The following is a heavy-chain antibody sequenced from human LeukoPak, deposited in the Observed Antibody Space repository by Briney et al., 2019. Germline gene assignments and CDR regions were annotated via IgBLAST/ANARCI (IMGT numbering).Heavy chain of an antibody. J-gene: IGHJ5*02. CDR2: ISNTGNT. Sequence: TGGSLRLSCAASGFTLSSYAMSWVRQAPGKGLEWVSAISNTGNTYHADSVKGRFTISRDSSKNTLFLQMNRLRPEDAAVYYCGKAASSSWYWFDPWGQGTLVTVSS. V-gene: IGHV3-23*01. CDR3: GKAASSSWYWFDP. CDR1: GFTLSSYA. D-gene: IGHD6-13*01.